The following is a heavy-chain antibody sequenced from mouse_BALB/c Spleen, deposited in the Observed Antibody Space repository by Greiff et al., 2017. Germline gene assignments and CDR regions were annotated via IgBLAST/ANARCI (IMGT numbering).Heavy chain of an antibody. CDR2: INSNGGST. CDR3: ARDGITTNFDY. Sequence: EVHLVESGGGLVQPGGSLKLSCAASGFTFSSYGMSWVRQTPDKRLELVATINSNGGSTYYPDSVKGRFTISRDNAKNTLYLQMSSLKSEDTAMYYCARDGITTNFDYWGQGTTLTVSS. V-gene: IGHV5-6-3*01. J-gene: IGHJ2*01. CDR1: GFTFSSYG. D-gene: IGHD2-4*01.